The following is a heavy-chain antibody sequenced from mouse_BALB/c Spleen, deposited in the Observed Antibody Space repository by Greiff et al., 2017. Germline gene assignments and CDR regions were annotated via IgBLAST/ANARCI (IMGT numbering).Heavy chain of an antibody. D-gene: IGHD2-14*01. CDR3: ARTYYRYGDAMDY. Sequence: EVKLQESGPGLVKPSQSLSLTCTVTGYSITSDYAWNWIRQFPGNKLEWMGYISYSGSTSYNPSLKSRISITRDTSKNQFFLQLNSVTTEDTATYYCARTYYRYGDAMDYWGQGTSVTVSS. J-gene: IGHJ4*01. CDR2: ISYSGST. CDR1: GYSITSDYA. V-gene: IGHV3-2*02.